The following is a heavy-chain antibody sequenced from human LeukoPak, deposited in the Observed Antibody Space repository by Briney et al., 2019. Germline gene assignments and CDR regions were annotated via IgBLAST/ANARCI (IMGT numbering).Heavy chain of an antibody. D-gene: IGHD3-3*01. V-gene: IGHV4-59*12. CDR1: GGSISSYY. CDR3: ARGRPRYYDFWSGYSNDY. Sequence: SETLSLTCTVSGGSISSYYWSWIRQPPGKGLEWIGYIYYSGTTNYNPYLKSRVTISVDTSKNQFSLKLSSVTAADTAVYYCARGRPRYYDFWSGYSNDYWGQGTLVTVSS. J-gene: IGHJ4*02. CDR2: IYYSGTT.